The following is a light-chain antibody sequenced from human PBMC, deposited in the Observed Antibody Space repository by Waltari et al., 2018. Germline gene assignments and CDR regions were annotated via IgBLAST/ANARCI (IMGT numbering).Light chain of an antibody. CDR3: GTWDINLSAVV. V-gene: IGLV1-51*01. CDR1: NSNIGNNY. Sequence: QSVLTQPPSVSAAPGQKVTISCPGSNSNIGNNYVSWYQQRPETAPKLLVYDDAKRPSGIPDRFSGSKSGTSATLGITGLQTGDEAVYYCGTWDINLSAVVFGGGTKLTVL. CDR2: DDA. J-gene: IGLJ2*01.